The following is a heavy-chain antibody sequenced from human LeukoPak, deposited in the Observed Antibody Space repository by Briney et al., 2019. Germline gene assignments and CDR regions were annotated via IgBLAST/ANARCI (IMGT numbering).Heavy chain of an antibody. CDR1: GGSIRGYY. Sequence: SETLSLTCAVSGGSIRGYYWSWVRQSPGKGLEWIGDINQNAGTDYNPSLKSRVTMSIDSSKNQISLNVTGATAADTAIYYCARGRTRLSWLDPWGQGTLVTVSS. CDR2: INQNAGT. D-gene: IGHD6-6*01. V-gene: IGHV4-34*01. J-gene: IGHJ5*02. CDR3: ARGRTRLSWLDP.